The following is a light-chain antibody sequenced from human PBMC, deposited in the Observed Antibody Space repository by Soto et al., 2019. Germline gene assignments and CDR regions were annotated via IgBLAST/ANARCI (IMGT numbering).Light chain of an antibody. V-gene: IGKV1-39*01. Sequence: DVQMPQSPSSLSASVGDTVTITCRAGQTFNNYLNWYQHKPGKAPQLLIYAASALQTGVPSRFSASASGTDFTLTITNLQPEDFATYYCQQSYLSLQSFGQGTKLQI. J-gene: IGKJ2*03. CDR2: AAS. CDR3: QQSYLSLQS. CDR1: QTFNNY.